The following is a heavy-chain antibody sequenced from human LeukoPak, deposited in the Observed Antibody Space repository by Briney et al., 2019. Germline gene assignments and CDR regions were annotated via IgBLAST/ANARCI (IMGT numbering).Heavy chain of an antibody. CDR1: GFTFSSYW. CDR3: ALGLRYCSSTSCYPYAFDI. J-gene: IGHJ3*02. V-gene: IGHV3-7*03. D-gene: IGHD2-2*01. CDR2: IKQDGSEK. Sequence: GGSLRLSCVASGFTFSSYWMSWVRQAPGKGLEWVANIKQDGSEKYYVDSVKGRFTISRDNSKNTLYVQMNSLRAEDTAVYYCALGLRYCSSTSCYPYAFDIWGQGTMVTVSS.